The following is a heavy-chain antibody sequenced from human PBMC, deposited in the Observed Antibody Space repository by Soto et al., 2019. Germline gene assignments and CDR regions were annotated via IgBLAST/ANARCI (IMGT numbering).Heavy chain of an antibody. V-gene: IGHV1-18*01. J-gene: IGHJ3*02. Sequence: ASVKVSCKASGYTFTSYGISWVRQAPGQGLEWMGWISAYNGNTNYAQKLQGRVTMTTDTSTSTAYMELKSLRSDDTAVYYWARDEVAVAAHDAFDIWGQGTMVTVSS. CDR2: ISAYNGNT. CDR3: ARDEVAVAAHDAFDI. CDR1: GYTFTSYG. D-gene: IGHD6-19*01.